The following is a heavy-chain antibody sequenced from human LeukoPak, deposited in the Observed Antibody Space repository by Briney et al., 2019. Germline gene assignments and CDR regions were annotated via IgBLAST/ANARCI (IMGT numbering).Heavy chain of an antibody. CDR2: TYYRSKWSS. J-gene: IGHJ5*02. D-gene: IGHD2-2*01. Sequence: SQTLSLTCAISGDSVPSTSATWNWIRQSPSRGLEWLGRTYYRSKWSSDYAVSVKSRITVKSDTSKNQFSLQLNSVTPEDTAVYYCARGPGWVDPWGQGTLVTVSS. CDR1: GDSVPSTSAT. V-gene: IGHV6-1*01. CDR3: ARGPGWVDP.